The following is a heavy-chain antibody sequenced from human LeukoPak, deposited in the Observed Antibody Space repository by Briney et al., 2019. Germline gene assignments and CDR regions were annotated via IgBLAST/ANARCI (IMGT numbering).Heavy chain of an antibody. V-gene: IGHV4-34*01. J-gene: IGHJ4*02. CDR1: GGAFSGYY. CDR2: ISHSGST. CDR3: ARGPNPLYY. D-gene: IGHD1-14*01. Sequence: KPSETLSLTCAVYGGAFSGYYWSWIRQPPGKGPEWIGEISHSGSTNYNPSLKSRVTISVDTSKNQFSLKLSSVTAADTAVYYCARGPNPLYYWGQGTLVTVSS.